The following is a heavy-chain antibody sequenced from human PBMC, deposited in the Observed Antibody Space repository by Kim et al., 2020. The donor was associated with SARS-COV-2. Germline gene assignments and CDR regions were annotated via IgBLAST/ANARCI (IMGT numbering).Heavy chain of an antibody. CDR3: AKDGSYYGSGSPYGMDV. J-gene: IGHJ6*02. V-gene: IGHV3-30*02. D-gene: IGHD3-10*01. Sequence: VKGRVTMSRDNSKNTVYLQMNRLRAEDTAVYYCAKDGSYYGSGSPYGMDVWGQGTTVTVSS.